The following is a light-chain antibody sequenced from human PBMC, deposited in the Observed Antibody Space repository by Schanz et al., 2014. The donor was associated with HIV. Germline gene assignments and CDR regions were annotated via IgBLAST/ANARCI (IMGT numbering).Light chain of an antibody. J-gene: IGLJ3*02. CDR2: EVT. CDR3: GSYGGSDNMV. Sequence: QSVLTQPPSASGSPGQSVTISCTGTRSDIGNYDFVSWYQQHPGQAPKLIIYEVTKRPSGVPARFSGSKSDNTASLTVSGXXXDDEADYYCGSYGGSDNMVFGGGTKLTVL. CDR1: RSDIGNYDF. V-gene: IGLV2-8*01.